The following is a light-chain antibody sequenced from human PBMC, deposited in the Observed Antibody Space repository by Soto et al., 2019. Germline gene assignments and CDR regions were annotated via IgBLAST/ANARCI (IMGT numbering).Light chain of an antibody. V-gene: IGKV1-9*01. CDR1: QGIRSY. Sequence: DIQLTQSPFFLSASVGDRVTITCRASQGIRSYLAWYQQRPGKGPELLIYGASTLRTGVASRFSGSGSGTEFTLTISSLQPEDFATYFCQQLNIFPPLFTFGPGTKVDIK. CDR2: GAS. J-gene: IGKJ3*01. CDR3: QQLNIFPPLFT.